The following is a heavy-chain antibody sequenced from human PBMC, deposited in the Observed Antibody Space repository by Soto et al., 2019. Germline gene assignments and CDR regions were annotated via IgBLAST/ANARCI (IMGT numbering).Heavy chain of an antibody. CDR2: ISGSGGTK. J-gene: IGHJ3*02. V-gene: IGHV3-23*01. CDR1: GFTSSTSA. D-gene: IGHD2-2*01. Sequence: GGSLRLSCAGSGFTSSTSAMHWVRQAPGKGLEWVSAISGSGGTKYYADSVKGRFTISRDNSKSTLYLQMNSLRAEDTAVYYCAKDWDIVVVPAASLDAFDIWGQGTMVTVSS. CDR3: AKDWDIVVVPAASLDAFDI.